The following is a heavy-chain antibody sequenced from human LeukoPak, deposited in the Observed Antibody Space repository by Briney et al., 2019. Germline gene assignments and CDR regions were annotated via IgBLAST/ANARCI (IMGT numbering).Heavy chain of an antibody. CDR3: ARAPANKYDSRLPEDF. J-gene: IGHJ4*02. Sequence: GTISYAQKFQGRVTKTTDTSTSTVYMELSSLRSEDTAVYYCARAPANKYDSRLPEDFWGQGTLVTVSS. D-gene: IGHD3-22*01. V-gene: IGHV1-46*01. CDR2: GTI.